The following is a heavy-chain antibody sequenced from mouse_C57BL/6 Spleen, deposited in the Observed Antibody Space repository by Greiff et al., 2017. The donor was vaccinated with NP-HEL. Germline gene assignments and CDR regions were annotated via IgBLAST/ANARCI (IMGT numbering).Heavy chain of an antibody. CDR1: GFTFSDYY. V-gene: IGHV5-16*01. J-gene: IGHJ4*01. CDR2: INYDGSST. Sequence: EVMLVESEGGLVQPGSSMKLSCTASGFTFSDYYMAWVRQVPEKGLEWVANINYDGSSTYYLDSLKSRFIISRDNAKNILYLQMSSLKSEDTATYYCARFYYYYAMDYWGQGTSVTVSS. D-gene: IGHD2-1*01. CDR3: ARFYYYYAMDY.